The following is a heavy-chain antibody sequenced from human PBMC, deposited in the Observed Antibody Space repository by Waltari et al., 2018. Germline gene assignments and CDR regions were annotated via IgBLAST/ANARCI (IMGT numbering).Heavy chain of an antibody. V-gene: IGHV4-39*07. J-gene: IGHJ4*02. CDR1: GGSISSSSYY. CDR3: ARDRGSAGATFDY. Sequence: QLQLQESGPGLVKPSETLSLTCTVSGGSISSSSYYWGWIRQPPGKGLEWIGSIYYSGSTYYNPSLKSRVTISVDTSKNQFSRKLSSVTAADTAVYYCARDRGSAGATFDYWGQGTLVTVSS. D-gene: IGHD1-26*01. CDR2: IYYSGST.